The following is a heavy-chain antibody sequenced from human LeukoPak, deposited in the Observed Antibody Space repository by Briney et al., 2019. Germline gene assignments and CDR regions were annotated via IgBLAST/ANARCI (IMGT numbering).Heavy chain of an antibody. D-gene: IGHD2-2*01. J-gene: IGHJ5*02. V-gene: IGHV4-34*01. CDR2: INHSGST. Sequence: KPSETLSLTCAVYGGSFSGYYWSWTRQPPGKGLEWIGEINHSGSTNYNPSLKSRVTISVDTSKNQFSLKLSSVTDADTAVYYCARESRRRYCSSTSCFSYWFDPWGQGTLVTVSS. CDR3: ARESRRRYCSSTSCFSYWFDP. CDR1: GGSFSGYY.